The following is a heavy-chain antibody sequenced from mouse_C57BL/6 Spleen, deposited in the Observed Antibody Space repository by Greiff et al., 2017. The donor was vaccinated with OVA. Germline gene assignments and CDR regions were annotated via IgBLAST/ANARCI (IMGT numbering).Heavy chain of an antibody. D-gene: IGHD1-1*01. J-gene: IGHJ2*01. CDR1: GYSITSGYY. Sequence: DVHLVESGPGLVKPSQSLSLTCSVTGYSITSGYYWNWIRQFPGNKLEWMGYISYDGSNNYNPSLKNRISITRDTSKNQFFLKLNSVTTEDTATYYCAREDITTGDYWGQGTTLTVSS. CDR3: AREDITTGDY. V-gene: IGHV3-6*01. CDR2: ISYDGSN.